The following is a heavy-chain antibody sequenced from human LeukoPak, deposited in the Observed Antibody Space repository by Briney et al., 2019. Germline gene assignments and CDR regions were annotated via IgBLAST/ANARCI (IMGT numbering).Heavy chain of an antibody. CDR2: ISSSGSTI. CDR3: AKDANWSVVLALDY. CDR1: GFTFSDYY. J-gene: IGHJ4*02. D-gene: IGHD4/OR15-4a*01. Sequence: GGSLRLSCAASGFTFSDYYMSWIRQAPGKGLEWVSYISSSGSTIYYADSVKGRFTISRDNAKNSLYLQMNSLRAEDTALYYCAKDANWSVVLALDYWGQGTLVTVSS. V-gene: IGHV3-11*01.